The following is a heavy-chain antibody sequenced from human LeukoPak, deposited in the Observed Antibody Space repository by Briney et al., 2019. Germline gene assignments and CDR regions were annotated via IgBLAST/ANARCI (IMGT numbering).Heavy chain of an antibody. CDR2: IYTSGST. V-gene: IGHV4-61*02. D-gene: IGHD2-15*01. CDR3: ARLTELLGTH. CDR1: GGSISSGSYY. Sequence: SETLSLTCTVSGGSISSGSYYWSWIRQPAGKGLEWIGRIYTSGSTNYNPSLKSRVTISVDTSKNQFSLKLSSVTAADTAVYYCARLTELLGTHWGQGTLVTVSS. J-gene: IGHJ4*02.